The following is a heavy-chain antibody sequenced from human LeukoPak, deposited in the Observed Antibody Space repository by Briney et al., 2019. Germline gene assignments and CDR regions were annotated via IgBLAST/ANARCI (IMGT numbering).Heavy chain of an antibody. J-gene: IGHJ6*02. CDR3: AREWVSGYYYGMDV. CDR2: INPSGGST. Sequence: ASVKVSCRVSGYXLTSYYIHWVRQAPGQGLEWMGIINPSGGSTSSAQKFQGRVTMTRDTSTSTVYMELSSLRSEDTAVYYCAREWVSGYYYGMDVWGQGTTVTVSS. D-gene: IGHD1-26*01. CDR1: GYXLTSYY. V-gene: IGHV1-46*01.